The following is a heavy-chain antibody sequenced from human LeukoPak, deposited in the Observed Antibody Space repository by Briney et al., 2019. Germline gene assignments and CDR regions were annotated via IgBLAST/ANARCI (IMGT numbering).Heavy chain of an antibody. CDR1: GYTFTGYY. V-gene: IGHV1-2*02. D-gene: IGHD3-22*01. CDR3: ARGRVVVMTDAFDI. J-gene: IGHJ3*02. CDR2: INPYSGGT. Sequence: ASVKVSCKASGYTFTGYYMHWVRQAPGQGLEWMGWINPYSGGTNSAQKFQGRVTMTRDTSIITAYMGLSSLRSEDTAVYYCARGRVVVMTDAFDIWGQGTMVTVSS.